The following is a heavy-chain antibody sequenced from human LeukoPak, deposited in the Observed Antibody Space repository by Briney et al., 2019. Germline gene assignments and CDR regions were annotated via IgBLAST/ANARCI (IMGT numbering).Heavy chain of an antibody. CDR2: ISYDGSNK. V-gene: IGHV3-30*04. CDR3: AREGGGVGPQID. J-gene: IGHJ4*02. D-gene: IGHD1-26*01. Sequence: GGSLRLSCAASGFTFSSYAMHWVRQAPGKGLEWVAVISYDGSNKYYADSVKGRFTISRDNSKNTLYLQMNSLRAEDTAVYYCAREGGGVGPQIDWGQGTLVTVSS. CDR1: GFTFSSYA.